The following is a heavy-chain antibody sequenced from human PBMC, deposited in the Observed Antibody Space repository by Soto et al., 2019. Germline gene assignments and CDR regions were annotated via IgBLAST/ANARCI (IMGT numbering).Heavy chain of an antibody. CDR1: GFTFSSYA. CDR3: ATGGGLGYCSGGSCYPSY. J-gene: IGHJ4*02. Sequence: VQLVESGGGVVQPGRSLRLSCAASGFTFSSYAMHWVRQAPGKGLEWVAVISYDGSNKYYADSVKGRFTISRDNSKNTLYLQMNSLRAEDTAVYYCATGGGLGYCSGGSCYPSYWGQGTLVTVSS. D-gene: IGHD2-15*01. CDR2: ISYDGSNK. V-gene: IGHV3-30-3*01.